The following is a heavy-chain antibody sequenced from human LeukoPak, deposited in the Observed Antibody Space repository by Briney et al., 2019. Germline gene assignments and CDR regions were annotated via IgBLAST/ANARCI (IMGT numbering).Heavy chain of an antibody. CDR2: IFHSGST. J-gene: IGHJ4*02. CDR1: GGSFSGYY. CDR3: ARGGPPFSFDY. V-gene: IGHV4-34*01. Sequence: SETLSLTCAVYGGSFSGYYWGWIRQPPGKGLEWIGNIFHSGSTYYNPSLLGRVTISVDTSKNQFSLKLSSVTAADTAVYYCARGGPPFSFDYWGQGTLVTVSS.